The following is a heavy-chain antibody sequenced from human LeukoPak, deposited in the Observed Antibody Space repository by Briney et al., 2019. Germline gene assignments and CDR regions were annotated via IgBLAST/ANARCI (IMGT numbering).Heavy chain of an antibody. J-gene: IGHJ4*02. CDR3: AKYIVGNSDSY. D-gene: IGHD1-26*01. Sequence: GGSLRLSCVASRFTFSSYAMSWVRQAPGKGLEWVSTIVGSGANTYYVDSVKGRFTISRDNSKNTLYLQMNSLRAEDTAVYYCAKYIVGNSDSYWGQGTLVTVSS. CDR1: RFTFSSYA. CDR2: IVGSGANT. V-gene: IGHV3-23*01.